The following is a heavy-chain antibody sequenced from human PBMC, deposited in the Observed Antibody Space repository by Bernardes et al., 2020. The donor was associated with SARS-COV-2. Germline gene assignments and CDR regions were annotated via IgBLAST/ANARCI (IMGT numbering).Heavy chain of an antibody. V-gene: IGHV5-51*01. D-gene: IGHD2-2*01. J-gene: IGHJ4*02. Sequence: GESLKISCKGSGYSFSNYWIAWVRQMPGKGLEWMGIIYPGDSDTRYSPSFQGQVTISADKSISTAYLQWSSLKASDTAMYYCARESYCSSTGCPFDYWGQGTLVTVSS. CDR2: IYPGDSDT. CDR1: GYSFSNYW. CDR3: ARESYCSSTGCPFDY.